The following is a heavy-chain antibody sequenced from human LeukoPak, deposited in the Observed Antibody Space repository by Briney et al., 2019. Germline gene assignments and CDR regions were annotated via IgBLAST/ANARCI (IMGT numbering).Heavy chain of an antibody. Sequence: GGSLRLSCAASGFTFSSYAMHWVRQAPGKGLEWVALISSDGSNKYSADSVKGRFTISRDNSKNTLYLQMNGLRAEDTAVYYCARGYGYNSHIFLYYFDYWGQGTLVTVSS. V-gene: IGHV3-30*04. CDR3: ARGYGYNSHIFLYYFDY. CDR2: ISSDGSNK. J-gene: IGHJ4*02. CDR1: GFTFSSYA. D-gene: IGHD5-24*01.